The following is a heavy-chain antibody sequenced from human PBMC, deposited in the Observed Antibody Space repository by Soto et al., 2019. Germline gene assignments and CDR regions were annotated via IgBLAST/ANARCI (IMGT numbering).Heavy chain of an antibody. V-gene: IGHV1-69*02. Sequence: QVQLVQSGAEVKKPGSSVKVSCKASGGTFSSYTISWVRQAPGQGLEWMGRIIPILGIANYAQKFQGRVTITADKSTSTAYMELSSLRSEDTAVYYCATDIVVVPAANAGARDDWGQGTLVTVSS. CDR3: ATDIVVVPAANAGARDD. CDR1: GGTFSSYT. CDR2: IIPILGIA. J-gene: IGHJ4*02. D-gene: IGHD2-2*01.